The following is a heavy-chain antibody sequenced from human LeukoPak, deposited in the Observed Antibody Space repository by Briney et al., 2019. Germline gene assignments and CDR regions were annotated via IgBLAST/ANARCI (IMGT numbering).Heavy chain of an antibody. CDR1: GGSISSSFW. V-gene: IGHV4-4*02. D-gene: IGHD5-18*01. CDR3: ARKGYTIGSFDY. J-gene: IGHJ4*02. CDR2: IYHSGST. Sequence: SETLSLTCAVSGGSISSSFWWSWVRQPPGKGLEWIGEIYHSGSTNYNPSLKSRVTISVDKSKSQFSLKLSSVTAADTAVYYCARKGYTIGSFDYWGQGTLVTVSS.